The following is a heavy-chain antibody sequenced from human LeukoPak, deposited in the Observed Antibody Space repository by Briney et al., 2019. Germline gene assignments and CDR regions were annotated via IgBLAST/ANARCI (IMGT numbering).Heavy chain of an antibody. CDR2: IYYSGNT. CDR1: GVSISSCY. J-gene: IGHJ4*02. Sequence: PSETLSLTCTVSGVSISSCYWSWIRQPPGKGLEYIGYIYYSGNTNYNPSLKSRVTISVDTSKNQFSLKLSSVTAADTAVYYCARGTSSLDYWGQGTLVTVSS. CDR3: ARGTSSLDY. V-gene: IGHV4-59*01.